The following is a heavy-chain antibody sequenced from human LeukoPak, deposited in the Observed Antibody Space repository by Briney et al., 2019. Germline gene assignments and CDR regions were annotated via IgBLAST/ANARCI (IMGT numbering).Heavy chain of an antibody. V-gene: IGHV4-4*02. CDR1: GGSTSSGNW. CDR3: ARDYYDSSAYYSPYWYFDL. D-gene: IGHD3-22*01. Sequence: PSETLSLTCAVSGGSTSSGNWWSWVRQPPGKGLEYIGEIYHSGNTNYNPSLKSRVTMSVDTSKNQFSLRLSSVTAADTAVYYCARDYYDSSAYYSPYWYFDLWGRGTLVTVSS. CDR2: IYHSGNT. J-gene: IGHJ2*01.